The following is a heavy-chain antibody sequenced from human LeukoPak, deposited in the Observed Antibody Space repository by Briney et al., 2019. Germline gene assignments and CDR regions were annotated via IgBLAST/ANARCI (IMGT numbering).Heavy chain of an antibody. CDR2: ISSSSSYI. D-gene: IGHD3-3*01. V-gene: IGHV3-21*01. J-gene: IGHJ4*02. Sequence: GGCLRLSCAASGLIFNSYWMSWVRQAPGKGLEWVSSISSSSSYIYYADSVKGRFTISRDNAKNSLYLQMNSLRAEDTAVYYCARDSIITIFGVVIRLDYWGQGTLVTVSS. CDR1: GLIFNSYW. CDR3: ARDSIITIFGVVIRLDY.